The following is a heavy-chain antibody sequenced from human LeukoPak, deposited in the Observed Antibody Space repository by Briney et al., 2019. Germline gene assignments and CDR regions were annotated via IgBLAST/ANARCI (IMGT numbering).Heavy chain of an antibody. J-gene: IGHJ3*02. D-gene: IGHD3-22*01. CDR3: ARRGDDSSGYRAGTDAFDI. CDR1: GYTFTSYY. CDR2: INPSGGST. V-gene: IGHV1-46*01. Sequence: ASVKVSCKASGYTFTSYYMHWVRQAPGQGLEWMGIINPSGGSTGYAQKFQGRVTMTRDTSTSTVYMELSSLRSEDTAVYYCARRGDDSSGYRAGTDAFDIWGQGTMVTVSS.